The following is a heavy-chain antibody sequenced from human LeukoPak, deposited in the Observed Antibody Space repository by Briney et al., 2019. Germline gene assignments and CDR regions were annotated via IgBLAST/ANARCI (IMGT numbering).Heavy chain of an antibody. J-gene: IGHJ4*02. CDR2: ISYEDGINK. CDR1: GFTFSSYA. D-gene: IGHD2-2*02. V-gene: IGHV3-30*04. CDR3: ARESGGNTPYYFDY. Sequence: GGSLRLSCAASGFTFSSYALHWVRQAPGKGLEWVAVISYEDGINKYYADSVKGRFTISRDNSKNTLYLQMSSLRTEDTAVYYCARESGGNTPYYFDYWGQGTLVTVSS.